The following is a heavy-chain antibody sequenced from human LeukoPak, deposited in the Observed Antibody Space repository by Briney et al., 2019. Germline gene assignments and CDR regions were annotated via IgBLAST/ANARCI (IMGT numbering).Heavy chain of an antibody. D-gene: IGHD2/OR15-2a*01. J-gene: IGHJ5*02. CDR2: FDPEDGEP. CDR1: GSTLTELS. CDR3: ATDFLGFDP. V-gene: IGHV1-24*01. Sequence: ASVKVSCKVSGSTLTELSMHWVRQAPGEGLEWVGGFDPEDGEPIYAQKFQGRVTMTEDTSTDTVHMELSSLRSEDTAVYYCATDFLGFDPWGQGTPVTVSS.